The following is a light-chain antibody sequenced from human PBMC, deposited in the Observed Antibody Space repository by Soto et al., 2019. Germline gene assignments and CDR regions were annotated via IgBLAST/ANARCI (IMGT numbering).Light chain of an antibody. CDR1: QTINGNY. J-gene: IGKJ1*01. CDR3: QQYNSPQWT. V-gene: IGKV3-20*01. CDR2: GAS. Sequence: ETVLTQSPGILSLSPGERATLSCRASQTINGNYLAWYQQRPGQAPRLLISGASSRATGVPDKFSGSGSGTDFTLTISRLGPEDFAVYYCQQYNSPQWTFGQGTKVEI.